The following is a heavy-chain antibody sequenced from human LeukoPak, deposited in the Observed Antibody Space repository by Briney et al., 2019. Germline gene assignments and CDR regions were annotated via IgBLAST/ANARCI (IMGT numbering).Heavy chain of an antibody. V-gene: IGHV5-51*01. CDR3: ARQGGSSSWYYFDY. CDR1: GYSFTSYW. Sequence: GEALKILCKGAGYSFTSYWIGWVRQMPGKGREWMGINYPGDSDTRYSPSFQSQVTISADKSISPAYLQWSSLKASDAAMYYCARQGGSSSWYYFDYWGQGTLVTVSS. J-gene: IGHJ4*02. CDR2: NYPGDSDT. D-gene: IGHD6-13*01.